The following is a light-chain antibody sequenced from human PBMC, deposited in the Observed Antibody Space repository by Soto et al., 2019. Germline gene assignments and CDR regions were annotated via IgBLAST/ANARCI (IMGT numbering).Light chain of an antibody. CDR1: QAISNW. CDR3: QQANSFPRT. CDR2: AAS. V-gene: IGKV1-12*01. J-gene: IGKJ2*01. Sequence: DIQMTQSPSSVSASVGDRVTITCRASQAISNWLAWYQQKPGKAPKLLIYAASSLQSGVPSRFSGSGSGTDFTLTISSLQPEDFATYSCQQANSFPRTFGQGTKLEIK.